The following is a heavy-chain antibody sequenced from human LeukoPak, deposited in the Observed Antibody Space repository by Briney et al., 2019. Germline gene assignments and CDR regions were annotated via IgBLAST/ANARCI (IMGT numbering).Heavy chain of an antibody. D-gene: IGHD4-17*01. CDR3: ASCTTVNIYYYYYYMDV. J-gene: IGHJ6*03. Sequence: PGGSLRLSCAASGFTFKSSWVHWGRQPPGGGPVWVSRICRGGTNTRYAASVRGRLTVSRDNAKNTLYLQMSSLRAEDTAVYYCASCTTVNIYYYYYYMDVWGKGTTVTVSS. CDR2: ICRGGTNT. V-gene: IGHV3-74*01. CDR1: GFTFKSSW.